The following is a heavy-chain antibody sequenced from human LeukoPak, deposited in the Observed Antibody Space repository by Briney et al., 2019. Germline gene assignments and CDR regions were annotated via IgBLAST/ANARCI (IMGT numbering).Heavy chain of an antibody. Sequence: GGSLRLSCAASGFTFSSYAMHWVRQAPGKGLEWVSYISSSGTAVYYPDSMKGRFTISRDNAKNSLYLQMNSLRAEDTAVYYCARATSDAFDIWGQGTMVTVSS. D-gene: IGHD6-6*01. CDR3: ARATSDAFDI. CDR1: GFTFSSYA. V-gene: IGHV3-48*04. J-gene: IGHJ3*02. CDR2: ISSSGTAV.